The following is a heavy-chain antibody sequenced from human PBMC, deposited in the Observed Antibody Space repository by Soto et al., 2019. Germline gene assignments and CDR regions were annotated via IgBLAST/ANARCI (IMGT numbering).Heavy chain of an antibody. V-gene: IGHV3-73*01. D-gene: IGHD7-27*01. CDR2: IRSKVNSYAT. CDR1: GFTFSGSA. CDR3: TKTGDLAAFDI. J-gene: IGHJ3*02. Sequence: GSLRLSCAASGFTFSGSAMHWVRQASGKGLEWVGRIRSKVNSYATAYAASVKGRFTISRDDSKNTAYLQMNSLKTEDTAVYYCTKTGDLAAFDIWGQGTMVTVSS.